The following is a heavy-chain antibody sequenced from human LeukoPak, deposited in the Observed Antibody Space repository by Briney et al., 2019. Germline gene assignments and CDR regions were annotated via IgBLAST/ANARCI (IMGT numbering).Heavy chain of an antibody. CDR3: ARSGSRAPWGDAFDI. CDR1: GGSISSYY. D-gene: IGHD2-15*01. CDR2: IYYSGST. Sequence: SETLSLTCTVSGGSISSYYWSWIRQPPGKGLEWIGYIYYSGSTNYNPSLKSRVTISVDTSKNQFSLKLSSVTAADTAVYYCARSGSRAPWGDAFDIWGQGTMVTVSS. J-gene: IGHJ3*02. V-gene: IGHV4-59*01.